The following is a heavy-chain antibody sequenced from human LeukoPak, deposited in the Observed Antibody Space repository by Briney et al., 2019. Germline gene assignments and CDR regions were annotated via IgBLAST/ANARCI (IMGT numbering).Heavy chain of an antibody. D-gene: IGHD6-13*01. CDR2: ISYDGSNK. CDR3: ARDYTVPRAAIVTES. CDR1: GFTFSTYA. Sequence: GGSLRLSCAASGFTFSTYAMNWVRQAPGKGLEWVAVISYDGSNKYYADSVKGRFTISRDNSKNTLYLQMNSLRAEDTAVYYCARDYTVPRAAIVTESWGQGTLVTVSS. V-gene: IGHV3-30*14. J-gene: IGHJ5*02.